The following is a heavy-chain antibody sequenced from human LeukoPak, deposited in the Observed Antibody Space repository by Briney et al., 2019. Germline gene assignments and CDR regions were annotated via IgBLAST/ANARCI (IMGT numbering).Heavy chain of an antibody. CDR2: ISYDGSNE. Sequence: GGSLRLSCAASGFTFSSYVMHWVRQAPGKGLEWVAIISYDGSNEYYADSVKGRFTISRDNSKNTLYLQMNSLRAADTAVYYCARDVFSYYDSSQDPEFDYWGQGTLVTVSS. CDR1: GFTFSSYV. V-gene: IGHV3-30*04. D-gene: IGHD3-22*01. J-gene: IGHJ4*02. CDR3: ARDVFSYYDSSQDPEFDY.